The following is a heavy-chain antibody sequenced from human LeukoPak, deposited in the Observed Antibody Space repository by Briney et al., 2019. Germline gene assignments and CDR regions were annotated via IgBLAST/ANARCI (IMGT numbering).Heavy chain of an antibody. CDR2: IYYSGST. CDR3: ARAGGTTQSAFDI. Sequence: SETLSLTCTVSGGSISSYYWSWIRQPPGKGLEWIGYIYYSGSTNYNPSLKSRVTISVDTSKNQFSLKLSSVTAADTAVYYCARAGGTTQSAFDIWGQGTMVTVSS. V-gene: IGHV4-59*12. CDR1: GGSISSYY. D-gene: IGHD1-1*01. J-gene: IGHJ3*02.